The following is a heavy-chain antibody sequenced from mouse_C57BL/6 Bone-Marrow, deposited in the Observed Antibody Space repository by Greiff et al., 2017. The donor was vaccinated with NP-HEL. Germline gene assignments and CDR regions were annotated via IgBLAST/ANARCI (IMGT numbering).Heavy chain of an antibody. CDR2: ISYDGSN. V-gene: IGHV3-6*01. J-gene: IGHJ1*03. CDR1: AYSITSGYY. D-gene: IGHD1-1*01. CDR3: ARDHYCSSSYWYFDV. Sequence: VQLKESGPGLVKPSQSLSLTCSVTAYSITSGYYWNWIRQFPGNKLEWMGYISYDGSNNYNPSLKNRISITRDTSKNQFFLKLNSVTTEDTATYYCARDHYCSSSYWYFDVWGTGTTVTVSS.